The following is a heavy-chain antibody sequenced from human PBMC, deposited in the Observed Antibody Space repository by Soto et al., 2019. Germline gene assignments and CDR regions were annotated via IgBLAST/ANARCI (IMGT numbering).Heavy chain of an antibody. CDR3: ARVPFQYYPIGLMVYAIDY. V-gene: IGHV4-34*01. J-gene: IGHJ4*02. CDR2: IKHSGST. Sequence: SETLSLTCAVYGGSFSGYYWSWIRQPPGKGLEWIGEIKHSGSTNYNPSLKSRVTISVDTSKNQFSLKLSSVTAADTAVYYCARVPFQYYPIGLMVYAIDYWGQGTLVTVSS. CDR1: GGSFSGYY. D-gene: IGHD2-8*01.